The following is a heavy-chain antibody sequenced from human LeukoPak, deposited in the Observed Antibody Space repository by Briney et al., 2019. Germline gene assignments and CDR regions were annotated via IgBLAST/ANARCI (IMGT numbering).Heavy chain of an antibody. CDR2: INSDGSST. CDR3: ARGYSGTYRIDY. V-gene: IGHV3-74*01. Sequence: GGSLRLSYAASGFTFSSYWMHWVRQAPGKGLVWVSRINSDGSSTSYADSVKGRFTISRDNAKNTLSLQMNRLRADDTAVYYCARGYSGTYRIDYWGQGTLVTVSS. CDR1: GFTFSSYW. D-gene: IGHD1-26*01. J-gene: IGHJ4*02.